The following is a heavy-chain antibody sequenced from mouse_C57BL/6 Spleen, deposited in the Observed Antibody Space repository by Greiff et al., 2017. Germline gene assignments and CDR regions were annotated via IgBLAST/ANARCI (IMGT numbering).Heavy chain of an antibody. J-gene: IGHJ2*01. V-gene: IGHV1-82*01. Sequence: VQLQQSGPELVKPGASVKISCKASGYAFSSSWMNWVKQRPGKGLEWIGRIYPGDGDTNYNGKFKGKATLTADKSSSTAYMQLSSLTSEDSAVYICTRIYTTIVATDVDYRGQDTTLTVAS. D-gene: IGHD1-1*01. CDR3: TRIYTTIVATDVDY. CDR1: GYAFSSSW. CDR2: IYPGDGDT.